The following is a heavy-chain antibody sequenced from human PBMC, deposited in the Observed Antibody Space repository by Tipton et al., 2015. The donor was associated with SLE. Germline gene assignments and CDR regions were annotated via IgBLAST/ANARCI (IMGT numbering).Heavy chain of an antibody. V-gene: IGHV5-51*03. CDR3: ATASRWGPGGGYYFDN. CDR1: GYTFTTYW. J-gene: IGHJ4*02. CDR2: IYPGDSDT. Sequence: QLVQSGAEVKKPGESLKISCKGSGYTFTTYWIGWVRQMPGKGLEWMGIIYPGDSDTKYSPSFQGQVTISADKSISTAYLQWSSLKASDTAMYYCATASRWGPGGGYYFDNWGQGTLVTVSS. D-gene: IGHD3-16*01.